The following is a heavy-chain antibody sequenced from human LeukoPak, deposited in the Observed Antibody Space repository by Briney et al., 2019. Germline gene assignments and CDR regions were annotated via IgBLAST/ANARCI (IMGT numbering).Heavy chain of an antibody. J-gene: IGHJ4*02. Sequence: GESLKISCKGSGYSFTSYWIGWVRQMPGKGLKWMGIIYPGDSDTRYSPSFQGQVTISADKSISTAYLQWSSLKASDTAMYYCARHYSSSWILFDYWGQGTLVTVSS. CDR1: GYSFTSYW. V-gene: IGHV5-51*01. D-gene: IGHD6-13*01. CDR3: ARHYSSSWILFDY. CDR2: IYPGDSDT.